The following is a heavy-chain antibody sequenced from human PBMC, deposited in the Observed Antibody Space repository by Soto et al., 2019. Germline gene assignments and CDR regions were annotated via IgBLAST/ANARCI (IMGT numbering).Heavy chain of an antibody. CDR1: GFSSNDYS. CDR3: ARQRSMDV. V-gene: IGHV3-48*01. CDR2: ISRSSGTI. Sequence: EVQLVESGGGLVQPGGSLRLSCAAPGFSSNDYSMNWFRQAQGKGLEWVSYISRSSGTIYYADSVKGRFTISRDNAKNSLYLQMNSLRAEDTAVYYCARQRSMDVWGQGTTVTFSS. J-gene: IGHJ6*02.